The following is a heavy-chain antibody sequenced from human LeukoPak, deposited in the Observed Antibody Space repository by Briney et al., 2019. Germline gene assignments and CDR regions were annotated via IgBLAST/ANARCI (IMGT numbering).Heavy chain of an antibody. CDR3: AKDEYYYGSGSYYNVDY. V-gene: IGHV3-48*01. Sequence: GGSLRLSCAASGFTFSNYNMNWVRQAPGKGLEWVSYISSSSSTIYYADSVKGRFTISRDNSKNTLYLQMNSLRAEDTAVYYCAKDEYYYGSGSYYNVDYWGQGTLVTVSS. CDR2: ISSSSSTI. J-gene: IGHJ4*02. D-gene: IGHD3-10*01. CDR1: GFTFSNYN.